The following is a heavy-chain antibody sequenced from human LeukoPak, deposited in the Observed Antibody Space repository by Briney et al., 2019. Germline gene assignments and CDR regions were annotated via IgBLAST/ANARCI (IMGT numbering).Heavy chain of an antibody. D-gene: IGHD5-24*01. CDR3: AKDDRWLQFCC. J-gene: IGHJ4*02. Sequence: GGSLRLSCVASGFTFSSHGMNWVRQAPGKGLEWVSGIIPSGHTTYYAESVRGPFTISRHNSRNTVYLQMNSLRAEDTAVYYCAKDDRWLQFCCWGQGTLVTVSA. CDR1: GFTFSSHG. V-gene: IGHV3-23*01. CDR2: IIPSGHTT.